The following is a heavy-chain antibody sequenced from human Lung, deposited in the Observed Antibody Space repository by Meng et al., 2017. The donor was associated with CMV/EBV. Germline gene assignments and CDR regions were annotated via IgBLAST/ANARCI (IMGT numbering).Heavy chain of an antibody. J-gene: IGHJ4*02. Sequence: SCAISGDSVSSNSAAWNWIRQSPSRGLEWLGRTYYRSKWYNDYAVSVKSRITINPDTSKNQFSLQLNSVTPEDTAVYYCARGHYDSSGYPIDYWXQGTLVTVSS. CDR1: GDSVSSNSAA. CDR2: TYYRSKWYN. V-gene: IGHV6-1*01. CDR3: ARGHYDSSGYPIDY. D-gene: IGHD3-22*01.